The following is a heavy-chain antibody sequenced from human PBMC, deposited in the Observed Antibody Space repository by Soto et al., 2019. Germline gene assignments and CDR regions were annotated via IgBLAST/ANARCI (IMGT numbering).Heavy chain of an antibody. CDR1: GFTFNTSA. CDR2: ISYDGSYR. J-gene: IGHJ4*02. Sequence: GGSLRLSCAASGFTFNTSAMHWVRQAPGKGLEWVALISYDGSYRHYGDSVKGRFTISRDNSKNTLFLQMNGPRAEDTAVYYCAKDRSSAGWYSLDYWGQGTLVTVSS. V-gene: IGHV3-30*18. CDR3: AKDRSSAGWYSLDY. D-gene: IGHD6-19*01.